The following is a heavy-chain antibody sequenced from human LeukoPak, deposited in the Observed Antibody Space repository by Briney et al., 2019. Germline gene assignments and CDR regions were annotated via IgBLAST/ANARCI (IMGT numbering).Heavy chain of an antibody. Sequence: SQTLSPTCTVSAGSMSSDYWSWIRHPAGKGLEWIGRIYISGSTNYNPSLKSRVTMSVETSKNHFSLKLSSVTAADTAVYYCAREQSPTRYFDLWGRGTLVTVSS. CDR1: AGSMSSDY. CDR2: IYISGST. J-gene: IGHJ2*01. CDR3: AREQSPTRYFDL. V-gene: IGHV4-4*07.